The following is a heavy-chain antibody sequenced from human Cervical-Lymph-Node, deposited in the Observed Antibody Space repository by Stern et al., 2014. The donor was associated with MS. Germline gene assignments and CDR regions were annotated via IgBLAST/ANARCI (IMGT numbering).Heavy chain of an antibody. CDR1: GGSLSTYT. CDR2: IIPALNVA. Sequence: VQLVQSGAELKKPGSSVKVSCKASGGSLSTYTITWVRQAPGQGLEWMGRIIPALNVANYAQKFQGRLTITADKSTSTAYMEMSSLRSDDTAVYYWAGPAPRDWGQGTLVTVSS. D-gene: IGHD2-2*01. J-gene: IGHJ4*02. V-gene: IGHV1-69*02. CDR3: AGPAPRD.